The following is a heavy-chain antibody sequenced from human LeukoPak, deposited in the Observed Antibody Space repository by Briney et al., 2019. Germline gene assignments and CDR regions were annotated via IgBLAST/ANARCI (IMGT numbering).Heavy chain of an antibody. CDR2: VKQDGSEK. V-gene: IGHV3-7*01. CDR3: ARVRFNGFDY. D-gene: IGHD2-8*01. Sequence: GGSLRLSCEASEFTFSNYWMSWVRQAPGKGLGWVANVKQDGSEKYYVDSVKGRFTISRDNAKNSLYLQMNSLRAEDTAVYYCARVRFNGFDYWGQGTLVTVSS. J-gene: IGHJ4*02. CDR1: EFTFSNYW.